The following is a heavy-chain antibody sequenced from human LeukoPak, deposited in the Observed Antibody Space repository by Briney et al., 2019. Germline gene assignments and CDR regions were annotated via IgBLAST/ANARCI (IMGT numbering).Heavy chain of an antibody. CDR3: VLMVWG. CDR1: GFIFSNHY. Sequence: GGSLRLSCAVSGFIFSNHYMHWVRQAPGKGLVWVSRINNDGSITSYADSVKGRFTISRDNAKNTLYLQINNLRAEDTAVYYCVLMVWGGGQGTLVTVSS. V-gene: IGHV3-74*01. J-gene: IGHJ4*02. D-gene: IGHD2-8*01. CDR2: INNDGSIT.